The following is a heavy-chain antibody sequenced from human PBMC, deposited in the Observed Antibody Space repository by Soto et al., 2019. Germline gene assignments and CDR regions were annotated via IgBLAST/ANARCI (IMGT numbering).Heavy chain of an antibody. D-gene: IGHD3-10*01. CDR1: GYTFSGYY. CDR3: ARDLIRRGPQFYYYYGMDV. J-gene: IGHJ6*02. Sequence: VQLVQSGAEVKKPGASVKVSCKASGYTFSGYYIHWVRQAPGQGLEWMGWINPKTGETNYAQKFQGRVAMTEDKYVNAAYMELSRLKSDDTAVFYCARDLIRRGPQFYYYYGMDVWGQGTTVTVSS. V-gene: IGHV1-2*02. CDR2: INPKTGET.